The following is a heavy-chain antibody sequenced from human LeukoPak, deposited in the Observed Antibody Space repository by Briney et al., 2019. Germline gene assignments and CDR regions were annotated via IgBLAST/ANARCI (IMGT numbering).Heavy chain of an antibody. D-gene: IGHD1-1*01. Sequence: GGSLRLSCAASGFTFSAYWMHWVRQAPGKGLVWVSHIKSDESSTNYADSVKGRFTISRDNAKNTLYLQMNSLRAEDTAVYYCARRRNDGSNWFDPWGQGTLVTVSS. CDR1: GFTFSAYW. V-gene: IGHV3-74*01. J-gene: IGHJ5*02. CDR3: ARRRNDGSNWFDP. CDR2: IKSDESST.